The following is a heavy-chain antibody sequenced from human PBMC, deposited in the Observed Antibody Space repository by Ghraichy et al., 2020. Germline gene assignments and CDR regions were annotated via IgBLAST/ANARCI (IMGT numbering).Heavy chain of an antibody. CDR2: IYDTGNT. D-gene: IGHD5-12*01. J-gene: IGHJ6*02. V-gene: IGHV4-61*05. CDR1: GGSISSSSYY. CDR3: ARGEKGYRFYGMDV. Sequence: SETLSLTCTVSGGSISSSSYYWGWIRQPPGKGLEWIGYIYDTGNTNYNPSLKSRVAISIDTSKNQFSLKLSSVTAADTAVYYCARGEKGYRFYGMDVWGQGTTVIVSS.